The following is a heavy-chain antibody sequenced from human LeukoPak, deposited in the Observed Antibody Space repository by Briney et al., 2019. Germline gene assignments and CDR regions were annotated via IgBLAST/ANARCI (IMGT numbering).Heavy chain of an antibody. J-gene: IGHJ5*02. CDR2: MCPRGRT. Sequence: SETLSLTCTEDSLRTYRCSWVREPPGEGGESIDFMCPRGRTDYNPSLKSRVTISIHTSKNQLSMELRFLTAADTAVYYCATSYDAKTAPYDLWGHGTLVTVSS. CDR3: ATSYDAKTAPYDL. CDR1: DSLRTYR. D-gene: IGHD3-3*01. V-gene: IGHV4-4*08.